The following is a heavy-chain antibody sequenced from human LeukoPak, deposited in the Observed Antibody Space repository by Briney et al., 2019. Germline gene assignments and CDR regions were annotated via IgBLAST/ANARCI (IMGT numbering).Heavy chain of an antibody. CDR3: AKDKDPWKSTSISDFDY. D-gene: IGHD1-1*01. Sequence: PGGSLRLSCAASGFTFSTYGMHWVRQAPGKGLEWAAFIRYDGSNKYYADSVKGRFTISRDSSKNTLYLQMNSLRAEDTALYFCAKDKDPWKSTSISDFDYWGQGTLVTVSS. V-gene: IGHV3-30*02. CDR2: IRYDGSNK. CDR1: GFTFSTYG. J-gene: IGHJ4*02.